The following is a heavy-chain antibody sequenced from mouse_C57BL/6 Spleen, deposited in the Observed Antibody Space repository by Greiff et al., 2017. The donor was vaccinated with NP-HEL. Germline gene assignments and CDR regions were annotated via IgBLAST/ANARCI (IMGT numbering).Heavy chain of an antibody. Sequence: QVQLQQPGAELVMPGASVKLSCKASGYTFTSYWMHWVKQRLGQGLEWIGEIDPSDSYTNYNQKFKGKSTLTVDKSSSTAYMQLSSLTSEDSAVYYCAIYDVGFAYWGQGTLVTVSA. CDR2: IDPSDSYT. CDR3: AIYDVGFAY. D-gene: IGHD2-12*01. CDR1: GYTFTSYW. V-gene: IGHV1-69*01. J-gene: IGHJ3*01.